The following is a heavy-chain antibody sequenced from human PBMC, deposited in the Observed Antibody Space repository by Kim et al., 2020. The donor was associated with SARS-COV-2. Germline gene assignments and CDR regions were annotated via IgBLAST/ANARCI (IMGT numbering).Heavy chain of an antibody. J-gene: IGHJ3*02. CDR3: ARGDYDILTGYSPDAFDI. D-gene: IGHD3-9*01. V-gene: IGHV4-61*01. Sequence: SETLSLTCTVSGGSVSSGSYYWSWIRQPPGKGLEWIGYIYYSGSTNYNPSLKSRVTISVDTSKNQFSLKLSSVTAADTAVYYCARGDYDILTGYSPDAFDIWGQGTMVTVSS. CDR1: GGSVSSGSYY. CDR2: IYYSGST.